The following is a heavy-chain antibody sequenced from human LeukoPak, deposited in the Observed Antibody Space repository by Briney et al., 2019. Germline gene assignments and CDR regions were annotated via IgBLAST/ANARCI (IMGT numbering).Heavy chain of an antibody. CDR1: GFTFSSYG. Sequence: GGSLRLSCAASGFTFSSYGMNWVRQAPGKGLEWVSAISGSGINTYYADSVKGRFTISRDNSKNTLYLQMNSLRVEDTAVYYCAKAADQYYYYYFYYMDVWGKGTTVTVSS. CDR2: ISGSGINT. J-gene: IGHJ6*03. D-gene: IGHD2-2*01. CDR3: AKAADQYYYYYFYYMDV. V-gene: IGHV3-23*01.